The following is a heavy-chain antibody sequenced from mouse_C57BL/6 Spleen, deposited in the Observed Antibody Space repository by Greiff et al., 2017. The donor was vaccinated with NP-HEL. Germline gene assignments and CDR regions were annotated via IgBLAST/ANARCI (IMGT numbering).Heavy chain of an antibody. V-gene: IGHV1-50*01. D-gene: IGHD2-4*01. J-gene: IGHJ2*01. CDR1: GYTFTSYW. CDR2: IDPSDSYT. Sequence: QQPGAELVKPGASVKLSCKASGYTFTSYWMQWVKQRPGQGLEWIGEIDPSDSYTNYNQKFKGKATLTVDTSSSTAYMQLSSLTSEDSAVYYCARALYDYDGYWGQGTTLTVSS. CDR3: ARALYDYDGY.